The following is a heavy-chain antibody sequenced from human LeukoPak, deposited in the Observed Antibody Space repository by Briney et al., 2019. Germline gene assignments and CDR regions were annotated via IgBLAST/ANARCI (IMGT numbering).Heavy chain of an antibody. CDR3: ARDPRAPNYYYYGMDV. J-gene: IGHJ6*02. CDR1: GYTFTSYG. V-gene: IGHV1-18*01. Sequence: ASVKVSCKASGYTFTSYGISWVRQAPGQGLGWMGWISAYNGNTNYAQKLQGRVTMTTDTSTSTAYMELRSLRSDDTAVYYCARDPRAPNYYYYGMDVWGQGTTVTVSS. CDR2: ISAYNGNT.